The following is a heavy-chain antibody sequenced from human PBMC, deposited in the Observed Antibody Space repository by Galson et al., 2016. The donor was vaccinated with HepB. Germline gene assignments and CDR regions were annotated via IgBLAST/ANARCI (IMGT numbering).Heavy chain of an antibody. D-gene: IGHD3-9*01. CDR3: ARGHYDILTGYFTGAFDI. V-gene: IGHV4-4*02. Sequence: SETLSLTCAVSGGSISSSNWWSWVRQPPGKGLEWIGEIYHSGSTNYNPSLKSRVTISVDKSKNQFSLKLSSVTATDTAVYYCARGHYDILTGYFTGAFDIWGQVTMVTVSS. CDR2: IYHSGST. J-gene: IGHJ3*02. CDR1: GGSISSSNW.